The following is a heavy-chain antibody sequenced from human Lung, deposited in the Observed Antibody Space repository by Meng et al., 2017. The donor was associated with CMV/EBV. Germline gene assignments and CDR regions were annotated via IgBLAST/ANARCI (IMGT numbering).Heavy chain of an antibody. CDR1: GSSSSSYW. Sequence: GGSLSPSCPLSGSSSSSYWLHWVRQAPGKGLVWVSRINSDGSSTSYADSMKGRFIISRDNAKNTLYMQMNSLKAEDTAVYYCAMDKVRCYDFWGGYGGMDVWGQGTTVTVSS. D-gene: IGHD3-3*01. CDR2: INSDGSST. V-gene: IGHV3-74*01. J-gene: IGHJ6*02. CDR3: AMDKVRCYDFWGGYGGMDV.